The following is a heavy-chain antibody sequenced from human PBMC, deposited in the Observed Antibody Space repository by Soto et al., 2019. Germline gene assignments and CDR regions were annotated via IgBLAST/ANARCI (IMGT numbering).Heavy chain of an antibody. J-gene: IGHJ4*02. CDR1: GFTLNDYY. CDR2: IKGDGSDP. CDR3: ARDPVTAD. Sequence: PGGSLILSCATSGFTLNDYYISWVRQVPGKGLEWVGNIKGDGSDPHYVDSVKGRFTISRDNAENLIYLQMNHWRVEDTAMYYCARDPVTADWGQGT. V-gene: IGHV3-7*03.